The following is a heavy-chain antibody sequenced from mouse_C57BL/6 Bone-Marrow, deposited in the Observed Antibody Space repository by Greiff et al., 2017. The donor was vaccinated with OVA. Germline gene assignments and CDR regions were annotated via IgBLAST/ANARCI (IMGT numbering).Heavy chain of an antibody. CDR1: GFTFTDYY. J-gene: IGHJ3*01. V-gene: IGHV7-3*01. CDR3: ARHKEGTWLAY. CDR2: IRNKANGYTT. Sequence: EVKLMESGGGLVQPGGSLSLSCAASGFTFTDYYMSWVRQPPGKALEWLGFIRNKANGYTTEYSASVQGRFTISRDNSQSILYLQMNALRAEDSATYYCARHKEGTWLAYLGQGTLVTVSA.